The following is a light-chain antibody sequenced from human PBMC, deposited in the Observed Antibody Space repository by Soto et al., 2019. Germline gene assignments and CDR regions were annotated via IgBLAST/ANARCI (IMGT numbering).Light chain of an antibody. CDR1: QSVLYSSNNKDY. V-gene: IGKV4-1*01. J-gene: IGKJ2*01. CDR3: HQYYSTPHT. CDR2: WAS. Sequence: DIVMTQSPDSLAVSLGERATINCKSSQSVLYSSNNKDYLAWYQQTPGQPPKLLIYWASTRESGVPDRFSGSGSGTDFTLTISSLQAEDVAVYYCHQYYSTPHTFGQGTKLEIK.